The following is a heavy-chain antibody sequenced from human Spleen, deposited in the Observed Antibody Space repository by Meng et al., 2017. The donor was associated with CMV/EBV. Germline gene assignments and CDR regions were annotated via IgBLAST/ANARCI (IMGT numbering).Heavy chain of an antibody. CDR3: AKERGRILLYSYYGLDV. J-gene: IGHJ6*02. CDR2: IIPIFGTA. D-gene: IGHD1-26*01. CDR1: GGTFSSYA. V-gene: IGHV1-69*05. Sequence: SVKVSCKASGGTFSSYAISWVRQAPGQGLEWMGGIIPIFGTANYAQKFQGRVTITTDESTSTAYMELSSLRSEDTAVYYCAKERGRILLYSYYGLDVWGQGTTVTVSS.